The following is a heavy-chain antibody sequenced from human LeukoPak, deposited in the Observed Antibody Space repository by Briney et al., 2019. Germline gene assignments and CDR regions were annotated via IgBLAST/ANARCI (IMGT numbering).Heavy chain of an antibody. J-gene: IGHJ3*02. CDR3: AAAHWAFDI. D-gene: IGHD6-13*01. V-gene: IGHV1-46*01. CDR2: INPSGGST. Sequence: ASVKASCKASGYTFTSYYMHWVRQAPGQGLEWMGIINPSGGSTSYAQKFQGRVTMTEDTSTDTAYMELSSLRSEDTAVYYCAAAHWAFDIWGQGTMVTVSS. CDR1: GYTFTSYY.